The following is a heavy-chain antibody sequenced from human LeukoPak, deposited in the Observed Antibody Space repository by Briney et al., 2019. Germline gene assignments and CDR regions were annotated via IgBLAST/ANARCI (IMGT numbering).Heavy chain of an antibody. D-gene: IGHD6-19*01. J-gene: IGHJ5*02. CDR1: GGSFSGYY. V-gene: IGHV4-34*01. Sequence: SETLSLTCAVYGGSFSGYYWSWIRQPPGKGLEWIGEINHSGSTNYNPSLKSRVTISVDTSKNQFSLKLSSVTAADTAVYYCARAYSSGWYAGGSLDWFDPWGQGTLVTVSS. CDR2: INHSGST. CDR3: ARAYSSGWYAGGSLDWFDP.